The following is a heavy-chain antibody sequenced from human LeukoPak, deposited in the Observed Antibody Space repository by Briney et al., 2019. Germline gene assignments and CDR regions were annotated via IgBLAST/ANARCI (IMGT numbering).Heavy chain of an antibody. CDR3: ARLSGTNLDFDY. CDR2: IYYSGST. J-gene: IGHJ4*02. CDR1: GGSISISNYY. V-gene: IGHV4-39*01. D-gene: IGHD1-20*01. Sequence: SETLSLTCTVSGGSISISNYYWGWNRQPPGKEPEWIGSIYYSGSTYYNPSLKSRVTISVDTSKNQFSLKLNSVTAADTAVYYCARLSGTNLDFDYWGQGTLATVSS.